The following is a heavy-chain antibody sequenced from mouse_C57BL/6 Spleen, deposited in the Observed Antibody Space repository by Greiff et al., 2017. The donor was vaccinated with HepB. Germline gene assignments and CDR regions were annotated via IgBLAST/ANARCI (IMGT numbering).Heavy chain of an antibody. D-gene: IGHD2-4*01. CDR1: GFTFSDYY. V-gene: IGHV5-12*01. J-gene: IGHJ1*03. CDR2: ISNGGGST. Sequence: EVLLVESGGGLVQPGGSLKLSCAASGFTFSDYYMYWVRQTPEKRLEWVAYISNGGGSTYYPDTVKGRGTISRDNAKNTLYLQISRLKAEDTALYYCARQGYDYDRYFDVWGTGTTVTVSS. CDR3: ARQGYDYDRYFDV.